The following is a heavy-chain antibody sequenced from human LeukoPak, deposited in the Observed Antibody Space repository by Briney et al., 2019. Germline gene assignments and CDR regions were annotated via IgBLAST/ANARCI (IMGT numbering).Heavy chain of an antibody. Sequence: SVKFSCKASGGTFSSYAISWVRQAPGQGLKWMGRIIPIFGIANYAQKFQGRVTITADKSTSTAYMELSSLRSEDTAVYYCAREARYYDFWSGPNWFDPWGQGTLVTVSS. D-gene: IGHD3-3*01. CDR3: AREARYYDFWSGPNWFDP. J-gene: IGHJ5*02. CDR2: IIPIFGIA. CDR1: GGTFSSYA. V-gene: IGHV1-69*04.